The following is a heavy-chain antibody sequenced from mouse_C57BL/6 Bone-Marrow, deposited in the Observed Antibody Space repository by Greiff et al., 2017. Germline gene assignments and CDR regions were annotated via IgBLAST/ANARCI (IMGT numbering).Heavy chain of an antibody. Sequence: VQLKESGPELVKPGDSVKISCKASGYSFTGYFMNWVMQSHGKSLEWIGRINPYNGDTFYNQKFKGKATLTVDKSSSTAHMELRSLTSEDSAVYYCAVVAHWYFDVWGTGTTVTVSS. D-gene: IGHD1-1*01. CDR1: GYSFTGYF. CDR2: INPYNGDT. CDR3: AVVAHWYFDV. J-gene: IGHJ1*03. V-gene: IGHV1-20*01.